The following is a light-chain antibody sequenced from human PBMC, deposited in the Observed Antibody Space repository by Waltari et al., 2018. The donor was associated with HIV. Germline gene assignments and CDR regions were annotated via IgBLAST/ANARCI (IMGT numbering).Light chain of an antibody. CDR3: QQYDSSLYT. J-gene: IGKJ2*01. CDR2: GAS. V-gene: IGKV3-20*01. Sequence: EIVLTQSPGPLSLSPGERATLSCRASQRVSSSYLAWYQQKPGQAPRLLIYGASSRATGIPDRFSGSGSGTDFTLTISRLEPEDFAVYYCQQYDSSLYTFGQGTKLEIK. CDR1: QRVSSSY.